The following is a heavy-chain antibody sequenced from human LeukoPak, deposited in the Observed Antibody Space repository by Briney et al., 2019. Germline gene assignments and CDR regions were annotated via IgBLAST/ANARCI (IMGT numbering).Heavy chain of an antibody. CDR1: GFTFSSYT. V-gene: IGHV3-23*01. J-gene: IGHJ4*02. CDR2: ISGSGGST. D-gene: IGHD6-19*01. Sequence: GGSLRLSCAASGFTFSSYTMNWVRQAPGKGLEWVSAISGSGGSTYYADSVKGRFTISRDNSKNTLYLQMNSLRAEDTAVYYCAKGEWLVQGNRFDYWGQGTLVTVSS. CDR3: AKGEWLVQGNRFDY.